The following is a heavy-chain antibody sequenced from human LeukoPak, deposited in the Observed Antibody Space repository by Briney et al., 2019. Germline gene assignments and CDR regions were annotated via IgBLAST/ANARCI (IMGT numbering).Heavy chain of an antibody. J-gene: IGHJ6*03. D-gene: IGHD6-13*01. Sequence: GGSLRLSCAASGFTFSSYAMSWVRQAPGKGLEWVSGFSSGGSTYYADSVKGRFTVSRDNSKNTLYLQMNSLRAEDTAVYYCAKRYSIAAGHYWYIDVWGKGTTVTVSS. CDR3: AKRYSIAAGHYWYIDV. CDR2: FSSGGST. V-gene: IGHV3-23*01. CDR1: GFTFSSYA.